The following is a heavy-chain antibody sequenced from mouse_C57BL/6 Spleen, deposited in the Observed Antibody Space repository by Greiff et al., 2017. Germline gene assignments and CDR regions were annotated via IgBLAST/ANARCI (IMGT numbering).Heavy chain of an antibody. Sequence: QVQLQQPGAELVRPGTSVKLSCKASGYTFTSYWMHWVKQRPGQGLEWIGVIDPSDSYTNYNQKFKGKATLTVDTSSSTAYMQLSSLTSEDSAVXYCASFYYGSSYWYFDVWGTGTTVTVSS. CDR2: IDPSDSYT. J-gene: IGHJ1*03. V-gene: IGHV1-59*01. CDR3: ASFYYGSSYWYFDV. D-gene: IGHD1-1*01. CDR1: GYTFTSYW.